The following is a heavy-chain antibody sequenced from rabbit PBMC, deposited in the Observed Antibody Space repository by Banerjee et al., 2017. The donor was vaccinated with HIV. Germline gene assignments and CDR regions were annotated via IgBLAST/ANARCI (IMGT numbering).Heavy chain of an antibody. V-gene: IGHV1S45*01. CDR2: IDTSSGNT. Sequence: QEQLVESGGGLVQPEGSLTLTCTASGFTISSGYDMCWVRQAPGKGLEWIACIDTSSGNTYYASWAKGRFTISKTSSTTVTLQMTSLTAADTATYFCARDRDGDAGYGSLALWGPGTLVTVS. CDR1: GFTISSGYD. J-gene: IGHJ4*01. D-gene: IGHD7-1*01. CDR3: ARDRDGDAGYGSLAL.